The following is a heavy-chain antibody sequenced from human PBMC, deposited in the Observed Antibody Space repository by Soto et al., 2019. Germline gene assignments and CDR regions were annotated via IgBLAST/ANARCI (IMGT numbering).Heavy chain of an antibody. J-gene: IGHJ4*02. CDR1: GFTFSQYD. CDR3: AKNGNYDILTGYSYYFDY. D-gene: IGHD3-9*01. V-gene: IGHV3-23*01. Sequence: QPGGSLRLSCAASGFTFSQYDMHWVRQAPGKGLEWVSAISGSGGSKYYADSVKGRFTISRDNSKNTLYLQMNSLRAEDTAVYYCAKNGNYDILTGYSYYFDYWGQGTLVTVSS. CDR2: ISGSGGSK.